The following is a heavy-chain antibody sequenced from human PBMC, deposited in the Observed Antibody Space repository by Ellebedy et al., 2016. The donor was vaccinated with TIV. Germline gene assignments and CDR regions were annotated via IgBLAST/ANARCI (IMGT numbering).Heavy chain of an antibody. CDR3: GRGHYGLDV. CDR1: GFTFSNHW. CDR2: INPDGSEK. V-gene: IGHV3-7*01. J-gene: IGHJ6*02. Sequence: GGSLRLXXAGSGFTFSNHWMTWVRQAPGKGLEWVAHINPDGSEKDYLDSVKGRFSISRDNAKNSLYLQMNSLRVEDTAVYYCGRGHYGLDVWGQGTTATVSS.